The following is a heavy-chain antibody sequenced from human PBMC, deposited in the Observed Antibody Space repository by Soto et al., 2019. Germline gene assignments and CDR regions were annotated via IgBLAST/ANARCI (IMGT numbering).Heavy chain of an antibody. CDR3: ARGHSTDCSNGVCSFFYNHEMDV. CDR1: GSRVTDYH. Sequence: ASVKVSCKASGSRVTDYHIHWVRQPPGQGLEWLGRINPKSGGTSTAQKFQGWVTMTRDRSISTVYMELTRLRSDDTAVYFCARGHSTDCSNGVCSFFYNHEMDVWGQGTTVTVSS. D-gene: IGHD2-8*01. J-gene: IGHJ6*02. V-gene: IGHV1-2*04. CDR2: INPKSGGT.